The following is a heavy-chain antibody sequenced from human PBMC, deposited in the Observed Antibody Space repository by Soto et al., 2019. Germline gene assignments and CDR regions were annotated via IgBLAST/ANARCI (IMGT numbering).Heavy chain of an antibody. J-gene: IGHJ4*02. CDR1: GFTFSGYW. V-gene: IGHV3-74*01. CDR2: LNSDGSIT. D-gene: IGHD6-19*01. Sequence: EVQLVESGGGLVQPGGSLRLSCAASGFTFSGYWMHWVRQSPGKGLVWVSCLNSDGSITSYADSVKGRFTISRDNAKNTLYLQMNSLRAEDTAVYFCARGGAYNGGWFSWGPGTLVTVSS. CDR3: ARGGAYNGGWFS.